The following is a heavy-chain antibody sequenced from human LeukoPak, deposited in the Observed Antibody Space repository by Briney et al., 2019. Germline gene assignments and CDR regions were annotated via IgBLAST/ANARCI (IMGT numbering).Heavy chain of an antibody. Sequence: GGSLRLSCVASGFTVSSTSMSWVRQAPGKRLEWVSVINNDGSTTYYADSVKGRFTISRDSPQNTLYLQMNSLRAEDMALYYCAKDHSGGRVRGWAEETLVSVPS. CDR1: GFTVSSTS. V-gene: IGHV3-53*05. D-gene: IGHD6-25*01. J-gene: IGHJ4*02. CDR2: INNDGST. CDR3: AKDHSGGRVRG.